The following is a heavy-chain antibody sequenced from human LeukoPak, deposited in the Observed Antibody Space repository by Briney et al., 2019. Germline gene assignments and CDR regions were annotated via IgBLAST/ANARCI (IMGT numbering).Heavy chain of an antibody. V-gene: IGHV4-34*01. CDR3: ARGPGIVVVPAAMLYYYYGMDV. CDR1: GGSFSGYY. CDR2: INHSGST. J-gene: IGHJ6*02. D-gene: IGHD2-2*01. Sequence: SETLSLTCAVYGGSFSGYYWSWIRQPPGKGLEWIGEINHSGSTNYNPSLKSRVTISVDTSKNQFSLKLSSVTAADTAVYYCARGPGIVVVPAAMLYYYYGMDVWGQGTTVTVSS.